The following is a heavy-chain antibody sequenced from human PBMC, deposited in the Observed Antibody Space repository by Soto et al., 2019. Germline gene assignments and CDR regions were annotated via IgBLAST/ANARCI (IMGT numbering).Heavy chain of an antibody. CDR1: GFIFGDYA. CDR3: AKDIGSFLNYFAMDV. V-gene: IGHV3-9*01. J-gene: IGHJ6*02. CDR2: ISWNSDSR. Sequence: DVQLVESGGGLVQPGRSLRLSCAVSGFIFGDYAMHWIRQGPGKGPEWVSGISWNSDSREYADSVKGRFTISRDNAKNSLYLQMNSLRPDDTALYYCAKDIGSFLNYFAMDVWGQGTMVTVSS. D-gene: IGHD3-10*01.